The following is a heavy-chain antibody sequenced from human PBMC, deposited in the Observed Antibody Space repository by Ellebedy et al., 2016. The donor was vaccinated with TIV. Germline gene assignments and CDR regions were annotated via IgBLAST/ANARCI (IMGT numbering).Heavy chain of an antibody. CDR3: ARHGGQGARYCALDY. CDR1: GDSIISGPYY. J-gene: IGHJ4*01. Sequence: SETLSLXXTVSGDSIISGPYYWGWIRQPPGKGLEWIGSIYYSHSGNIHYNPSLGSRVTISVDTSTNQCNLMVNSVTASDTAMYYCARHGGQGARYCALDYWGPGALVTVSS. V-gene: IGHV4-39*01. D-gene: IGHD2-21*01. CDR2: IYYSHSGNI.